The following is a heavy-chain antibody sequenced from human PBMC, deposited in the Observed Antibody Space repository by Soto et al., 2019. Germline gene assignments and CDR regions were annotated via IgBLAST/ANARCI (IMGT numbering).Heavy chain of an antibody. D-gene: IGHD2-15*01. CDR1: GFTLSSYA. Sequence: EVQVLESGGGLVQPGGSLRLSCAASGFTLSSYAMSWVRQAPGKGLEWVSGISGSGASTYYADSVKGRFTISRDNSKNTLYLQMNSLRAEDTAVYYCAKSPPADFVVVVVGDYYYMDVWGKGTTVTVPS. CDR3: AKSPPADFVVVVVGDYYYMDV. V-gene: IGHV3-23*01. CDR2: ISGSGAST. J-gene: IGHJ6*03.